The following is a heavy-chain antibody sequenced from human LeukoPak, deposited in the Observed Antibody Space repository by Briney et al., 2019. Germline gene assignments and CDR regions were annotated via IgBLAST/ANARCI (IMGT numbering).Heavy chain of an antibody. D-gene: IGHD3-9*01. CDR3: ARDGDILTGHFNY. J-gene: IGHJ4*02. Sequence: GGSLRLSCAASGFTFSSHWMHWVRQAPGKGLEWVANIKQDESEKYYVESVKGRFTISRDNAKNSLYLQMNSLRAEDTAVYYCARDGDILTGHFNYWGQGTLVTVSS. V-gene: IGHV3-7*03. CDR1: GFTFSSHW. CDR2: IKQDESEK.